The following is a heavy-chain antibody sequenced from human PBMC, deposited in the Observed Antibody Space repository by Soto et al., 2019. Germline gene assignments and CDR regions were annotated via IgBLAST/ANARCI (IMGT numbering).Heavy chain of an antibody. Sequence: QVQLVQSGAEVKKPGSSVTVSCKASGGTFSSYTISWVRQAPGQGLEWMPGISPIFGTPIYAQKFQDRVTITADDATMTAYMEMNRLTSEDTAVYYCARVVVGSRLRLDYWGQGTLVTISS. CDR2: ISPIFGTP. D-gene: IGHD1-26*01. V-gene: IGHV1-69*01. CDR3: ARVVVGSRLRLDY. CDR1: GGTFSSYT. J-gene: IGHJ4*02.